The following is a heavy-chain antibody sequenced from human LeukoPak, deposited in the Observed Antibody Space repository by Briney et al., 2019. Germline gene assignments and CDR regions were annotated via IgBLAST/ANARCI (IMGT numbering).Heavy chain of an antibody. Sequence: PSETLSLTCTVSGVSISSGGYYWSWIRQHPGKGLEWIGYIYYSGSTYYNPSLKSRVTISVDTSKNQFSLKLSSVTAADTAVYYCARGRLAARQYYFDYWGQGTLVTVSS. CDR2: IYYSGST. V-gene: IGHV4-31*03. CDR3: ARGRLAARQYYFDY. CDR1: GVSISSGGYY. J-gene: IGHJ4*02. D-gene: IGHD6-6*01.